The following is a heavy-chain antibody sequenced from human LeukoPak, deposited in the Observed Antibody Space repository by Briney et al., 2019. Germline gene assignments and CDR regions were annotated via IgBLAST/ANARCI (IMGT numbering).Heavy chain of an antibody. CDR3: AKNSVRSGYYYGY. CDR1: GFTFSTYA. D-gene: IGHD3-22*01. V-gene: IGHV3-23*01. J-gene: IGHJ4*02. Sequence: GGSLRLSCAASGFTFSTYAMSWVRQAPGKGLEWVSSISSSGGSTYYADSVKGRLTISRDNSKDTLYLQMNSLRAEDTAVYYCAKNSVRSGYYYGYWGQGTLVTVSS. CDR2: ISSSGGST.